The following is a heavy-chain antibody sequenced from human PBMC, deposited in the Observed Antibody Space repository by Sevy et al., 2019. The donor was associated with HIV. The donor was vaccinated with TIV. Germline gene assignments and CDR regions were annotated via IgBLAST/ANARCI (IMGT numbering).Heavy chain of an antibody. CDR2: ISSSGSSI. J-gene: IGHJ5*02. D-gene: IGHD2-8*01. CDR1: GFTFSSYD. V-gene: IGHV3-48*03. Sequence: GGSLRLSCTASGFTFSSYDMNWVRQAPGKGLEWVSKISSSGSSIYYADSVKGRFTISGDNAKKSLNLQMNSLRAEDTAVYYCTRNGGAFDNGFDPWGQGTLVTVSS. CDR3: TRNGGAFDNGFDP.